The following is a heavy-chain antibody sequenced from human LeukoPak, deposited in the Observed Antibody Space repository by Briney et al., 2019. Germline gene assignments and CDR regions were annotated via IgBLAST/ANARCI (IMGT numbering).Heavy chain of an antibody. V-gene: IGHV4-34*01. J-gene: IGHJ4*02. CDR2: INHSGST. D-gene: IGHD1-7*01. CDR3: ATGTSTQNQNYFDY. CDR1: GGSFSGYY. Sequence: SETLSLTCAVYGGSFSGYYWSWIRQPPGKGLEWIGEINHSGSTNYNPSLKSRVTISVDTSKNQFSLKLSSVTAEDTAVYYCATGTSTQNQNYFDYWGQGTLVTVSS.